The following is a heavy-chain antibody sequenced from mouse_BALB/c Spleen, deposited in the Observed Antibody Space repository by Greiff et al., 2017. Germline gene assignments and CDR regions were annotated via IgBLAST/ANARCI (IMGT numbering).Heavy chain of an antibody. V-gene: IGHV5-4*02. CDR3: AREGLRYAMDY. Sequence: EVKVVESGGGLVKPGGSLKLSCAASGFTFSDYYMYWVRQTPEKRLEWVATISDGGSYTYYPDSVKGRFTISRDNAKNNLYLQMSSLKSEDTAMYYCAREGLRYAMDYWGQGTSVTVSS. J-gene: IGHJ4*01. CDR2: ISDGGSYT. CDR1: GFTFSDYY. D-gene: IGHD2-2*01.